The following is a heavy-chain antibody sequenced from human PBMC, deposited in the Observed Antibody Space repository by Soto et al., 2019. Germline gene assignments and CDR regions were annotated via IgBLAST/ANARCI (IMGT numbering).Heavy chain of an antibody. CDR1: GGSISTVGHY. V-gene: IGHV4-31*03. CDR2: IYHTGST. CDR3: ARATGTLRSRNCDY. D-gene: IGHD1-1*01. Sequence: TLSRTCSVSGGSISTVGHYWTWIRQPPGKGLEWIGSIYHTGSTYYSKSLRSRLTMSVDTSKSQFSLRLSSVTAADTAVYYCARATGTLRSRNCDYWGQGSLVTVYS. J-gene: IGHJ4*02.